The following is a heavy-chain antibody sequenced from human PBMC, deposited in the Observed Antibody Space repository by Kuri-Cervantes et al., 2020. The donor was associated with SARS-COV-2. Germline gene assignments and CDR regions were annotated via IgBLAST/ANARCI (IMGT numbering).Heavy chain of an antibody. D-gene: IGHD6-13*01. V-gene: IGHV4-39*01. CDR2: IYYSGST. CDR1: GGSISSSSYY. Sequence: SETLSLTCTVSGGSISSSSYYWGWIRQPPGKGLEWIGSIYYSGSTYYNPSLKSRVTISVDTSKNQFSLKLSSVTAADTAVYYCAGTTAAGTDYWGQGTLVTVSS. J-gene: IGHJ4*02. CDR3: AGTTAAGTDY.